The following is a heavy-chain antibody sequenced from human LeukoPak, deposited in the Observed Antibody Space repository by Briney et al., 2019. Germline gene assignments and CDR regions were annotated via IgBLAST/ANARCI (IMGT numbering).Heavy chain of an antibody. CDR2: ISGSGGST. J-gene: IGHJ1*01. D-gene: IGHD1-26*01. Sequence: GGSLRLSCAASGFTFSSYAMSWVRQAPGKGLEWVSAISGSGGSTYYADSVKGRFTISRDNSKNTLYLQMNSLRAEDTTVYYCAKDSWELPEYFQHWGQGTLVTVSS. V-gene: IGHV3-23*01. CDR1: GFTFSSYA. CDR3: AKDSWELPEYFQH.